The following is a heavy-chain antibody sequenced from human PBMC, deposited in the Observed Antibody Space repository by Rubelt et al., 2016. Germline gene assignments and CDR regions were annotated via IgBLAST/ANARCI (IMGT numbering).Heavy chain of an antibody. CDR3: ARAASTVTTLLDLGY. CDR1: GYTFTSYY. CDR2: INPSGGRT. Sequence: QVQLVQSGAEVKKPGASVKVSCKASGYTFTSYYMHWVRQAPGQGLEWMGIINPSGGRTSYAQKFQGRVTMTRDTATSTVYMELSSLRSEDTAVYYCARAASTVTTLLDLGYWGQGTLVTVSS. D-gene: IGHD4-17*01. J-gene: IGHJ4*02. V-gene: IGHV1-46*01.